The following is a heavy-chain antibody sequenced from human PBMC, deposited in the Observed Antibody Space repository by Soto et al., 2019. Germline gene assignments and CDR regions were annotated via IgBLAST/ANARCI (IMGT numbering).Heavy chain of an antibody. V-gene: IGHV3-53*01. D-gene: IGHD2-15*01. J-gene: IGHJ4*02. CDR1: GFTVSSNY. Sequence: GGSLRLSCAASGFTVSSNYMSWVRQAPGKGLEWVSVIYSGGSTYYADSVKGRFTISRDNSKNTLYLQMNSLRAEDTAVYYCARVVAKRYFDYWGQGTLVTVSS. CDR2: IYSGGST. CDR3: ARVVAKRYFDY.